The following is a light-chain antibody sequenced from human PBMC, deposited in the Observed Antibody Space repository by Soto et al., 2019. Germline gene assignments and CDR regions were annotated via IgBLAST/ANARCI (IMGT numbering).Light chain of an antibody. Sequence: EIVLTQSPGSLSLSPGESATLSCRASQSIASNLAWYQQRPSQAPRLLIYGTSTRATGIPARFSGSGSGTEFTLTIDSLQSEDFAVYYCQQYNKWRTFGQGTKVE. V-gene: IGKV3-15*01. CDR3: QQYNKWRT. CDR2: GTS. CDR1: QSIASN. J-gene: IGKJ1*01.